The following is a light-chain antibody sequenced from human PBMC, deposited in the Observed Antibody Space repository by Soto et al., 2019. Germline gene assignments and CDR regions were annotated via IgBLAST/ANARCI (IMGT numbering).Light chain of an antibody. J-gene: IGKJ1*01. CDR2: DAS. CDR3: QQYRT. V-gene: IGKV1-5*01. Sequence: DIQMTQSPSTLSASVGDRVTITCRASQSISSWLAWYQQKPGKAPKLLIYDASSLESGVPSRFSGSGSGTEFTLTISSLQPDDFATYYCQQYRTFGQGTKVGIK. CDR1: QSISSW.